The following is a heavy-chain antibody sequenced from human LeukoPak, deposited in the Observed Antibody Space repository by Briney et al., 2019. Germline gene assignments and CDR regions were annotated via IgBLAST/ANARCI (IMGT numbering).Heavy chain of an antibody. CDR3: ARSIVVVPAAITRFDP. V-gene: IGHV4-59*08. Sequence: PPETLSLTCTVSGGSISSYYWSWIRQPPGKGLEWIGYIYYSGSTNYNPSLKSRVTISVDTSKNQFSLKLSSVTAADTAVYYCARSIVVVPAAITRFDPWGQGTLVTVSS. CDR2: IYYSGST. D-gene: IGHD2-2*02. CDR1: GGSISSYY. J-gene: IGHJ5*02.